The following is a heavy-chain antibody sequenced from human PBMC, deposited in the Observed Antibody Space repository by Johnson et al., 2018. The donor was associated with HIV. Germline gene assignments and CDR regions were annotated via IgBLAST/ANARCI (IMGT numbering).Heavy chain of an antibody. V-gene: IGHV3-30*04. CDR3: ALDGRRGYSYDWGHDAFDI. CDR2: ISYDGTSK. D-gene: IGHD5-18*01. Sequence: QVQLVESGGGVVQPGRSLRLSCAAAGFSFSAYAMHWVRQAPGKGLEWVAVISYDGTSKYQADSVKGRFTISRDNSKNTLFMQMNSLRAEDTAVYYCALDGRRGYSYDWGHDAFDIWGQGTMVTVSS. J-gene: IGHJ3*02. CDR1: GFSFSAYA.